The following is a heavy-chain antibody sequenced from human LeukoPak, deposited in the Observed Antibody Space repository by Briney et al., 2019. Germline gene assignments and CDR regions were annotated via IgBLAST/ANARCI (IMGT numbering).Heavy chain of an antibody. CDR1: GYSISSGYY. CDR2: IHYSGST. Sequence: PSETLSLTCTVSGYSISSGYYWSWIRQPPGKGLEWIGYIHYSGSTNYNPSLKSRVTISVDTSKNQFSLKLGSVTAADTAVYYCARARVGALDIWGQGTMVTVSS. V-gene: IGHV4-61*01. J-gene: IGHJ3*02. CDR3: ARARVGALDI. D-gene: IGHD3-16*01.